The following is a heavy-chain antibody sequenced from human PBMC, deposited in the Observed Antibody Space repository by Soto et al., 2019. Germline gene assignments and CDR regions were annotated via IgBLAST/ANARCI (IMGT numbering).Heavy chain of an antibody. CDR1: GFNFGSYV. J-gene: IGHJ4*02. CDR3: AKADRCLHWSGFDY. D-gene: IGHD3-3*01. CDR2: MSSGGSHI. V-gene: IGHV3-23*01. Sequence: EVQLLESGGGLIQPGGSLRLSCVGSGFNFGSYVMSWVRQAPGKGLEWVSSMSSGGSHIYYADSVKGRFTISRDESRNTVLLQMNTLTAEDTAVYYCAKADRCLHWSGFDYWCQGTLVTVSS.